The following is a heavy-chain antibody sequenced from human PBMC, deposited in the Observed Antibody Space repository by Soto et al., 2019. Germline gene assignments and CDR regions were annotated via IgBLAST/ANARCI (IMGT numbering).Heavy chain of an antibody. CDR3: ATLPAQGYCSGGSCDLGALLFPDAFDI. J-gene: IGHJ3*02. D-gene: IGHD2-15*01. CDR2: ISGSGGST. Sequence: GGSLRLSCAASGFTFSSYAMSWVRQAPGKGLEWVSAISGSGGSTYYAGSVKGRFTISRDNSKNTLYLQMNSLRAEDTAVYYCATLPAQGYCSGGSCDLGALLFPDAFDIWGQGTMVTVSS. CDR1: GFTFSSYA. V-gene: IGHV3-23*01.